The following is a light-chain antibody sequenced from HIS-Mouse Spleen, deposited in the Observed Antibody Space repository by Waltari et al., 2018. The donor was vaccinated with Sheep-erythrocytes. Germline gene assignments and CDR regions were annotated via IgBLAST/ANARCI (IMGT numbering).Light chain of an antibody. CDR1: NIGSKS. CDR3: QVWKV. Sequence: SYVLTQPPSVSVAPGKTARITCGGNNIGSKSVHWYQQKPGQAPVLVVYDDSDWPSGIPARFSGSNSGSTATLTISRVEAGDEADYYCQVWKVFGGGTKLTVL. V-gene: IGLV3-21*03. CDR2: DDS. J-gene: IGLJ2*01.